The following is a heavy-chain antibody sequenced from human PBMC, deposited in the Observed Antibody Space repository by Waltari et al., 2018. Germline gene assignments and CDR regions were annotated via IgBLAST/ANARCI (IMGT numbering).Heavy chain of an antibody. D-gene: IGHD3-10*01. CDR1: GGSFSGYY. CDR2: INHSGST. J-gene: IGHJ2*01. V-gene: IGHV4-34*01. Sequence: QVQLQQWGAGLLKPSETLSLTCAVYGGSFSGYYWSWIRQPPGKGLEWIGEINHSGSTNYNPSLKSRVTISVDTSKNQFSLKLSSVTAADTAVYYCARDSVGYYYGSGNKYFDLWGRGTLVTVSS. CDR3: ARDSVGYYYGSGNKYFDL.